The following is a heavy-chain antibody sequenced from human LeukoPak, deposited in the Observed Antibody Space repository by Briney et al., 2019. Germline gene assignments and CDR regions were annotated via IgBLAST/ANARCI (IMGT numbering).Heavy chain of an antibody. Sequence: SGPALVKPTQTLTLICTFSGFSLSTSGMCVSWIRQPPGKALEWLGRIDWDDDTYYSKSLETRLNISKDTSKNQVVLTVTNLDPVDTGTYFCARNRPCSRGGMIDYWGQGTLVTVSS. D-gene: IGHD2-15*01. CDR2: IDWDDDT. V-gene: IGHV2-70*11. J-gene: IGHJ4*02. CDR3: ARNRPCSRGGMIDY. CDR1: GFSLSTSGMC.